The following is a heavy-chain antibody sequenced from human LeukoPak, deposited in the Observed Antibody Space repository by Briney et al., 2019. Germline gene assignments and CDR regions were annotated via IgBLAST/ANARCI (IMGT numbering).Heavy chain of an antibody. V-gene: IGHV1-8*01. J-gene: IGHJ4*02. CDR2: MNPNSGNT. CDR1: GYTFTSYD. CDR3: AKGREGRGNVTPLLDY. Sequence: ASVKVSCKTSGYTFTSYDINWVRQAAGQGLEWMGWMNPNSGNTGYAQKFQGRVTMTGNTSISTAYMQLSSLRSEDTAVYYCAKGREGRGNVTPLLDYWGQGTLVTVPS.